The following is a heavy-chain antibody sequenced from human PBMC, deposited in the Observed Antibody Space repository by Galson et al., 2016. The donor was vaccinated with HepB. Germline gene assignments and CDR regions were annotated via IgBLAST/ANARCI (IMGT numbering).Heavy chain of an antibody. J-gene: IGHJ4*02. D-gene: IGHD4-11*01. CDR1: GGSISVGDHY. V-gene: IGHV4-30-4*01. Sequence: TLSLTCTVSGGSISVGDHYWSWIRQSPGKGLQWIGYIYYPVRKDYNPSLKSRVKIFVDASKDQFSLNLTSVMAADTAVYYCARGVGFYSYYLFDYWGPGTLVAVSS. CDR2: IYYPVRK. CDR3: ARGVGFYSYYLFDY.